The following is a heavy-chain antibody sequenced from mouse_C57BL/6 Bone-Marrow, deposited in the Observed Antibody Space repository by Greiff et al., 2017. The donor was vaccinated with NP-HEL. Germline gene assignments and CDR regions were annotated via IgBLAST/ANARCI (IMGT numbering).Heavy chain of an antibody. V-gene: IGHV1-22*01. CDR2: INPNNGGT. Sequence: VQLQQSGPELVKPGASVKMSCKASGYTFTDYNMHWVKQSHGKSLEWIGYINPNNGGTSYNQKFKGKATLTVNKSSSTAYMELRSLTSEDSAVYYCARRTFYYDYDGGAMDDWGQGTSVTVSS. J-gene: IGHJ4*01. CDR1: GYTFTDYN. D-gene: IGHD2-4*01. CDR3: ARRTFYYDYDGGAMDD.